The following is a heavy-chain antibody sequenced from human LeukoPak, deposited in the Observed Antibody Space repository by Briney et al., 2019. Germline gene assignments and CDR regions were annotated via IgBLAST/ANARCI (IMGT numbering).Heavy chain of an antibody. D-gene: IGHD4-17*01. J-gene: IGHJ6*03. V-gene: IGHV1-46*01. CDR2: INPSGGST. CDR1: GYTFTSYY. CDR3: ARSPYTVTMDYYYYYMDV. Sequence: ASVKVSCKASGYTFTSYYMHWVRQAPGQGLEWMGIINPSGGSTSYAQKFQGRVTMTRDMSTSTVYMELSSLRSEDTAVYYCARSPYTVTMDYYYYYMDVWGKGTTVTVSS.